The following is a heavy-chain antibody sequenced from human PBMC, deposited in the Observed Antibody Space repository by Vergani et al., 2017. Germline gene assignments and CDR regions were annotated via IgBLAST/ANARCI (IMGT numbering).Heavy chain of an antibody. CDR2: IYTSGRT. D-gene: IGHD5-18*01. V-gene: IGHV4-61*02. Sequence: QVHLQESGPGLVKPSQTLSLTCTVPGGSISSGSYYWSWIRQPAGKGLEGIGRIYTSGRTNYNPSLKGRVTISVDTSKNQFSLKLSSVTAADTAVYYCARAGQLWLRGLFDYWGQGSLVTVS. J-gene: IGHJ4*02. CDR1: GGSISSGSYY. CDR3: ARAGQLWLRGLFDY.